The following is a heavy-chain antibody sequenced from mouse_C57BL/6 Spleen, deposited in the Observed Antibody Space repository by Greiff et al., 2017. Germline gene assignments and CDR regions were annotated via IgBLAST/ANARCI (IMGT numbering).Heavy chain of an antibody. V-gene: IGHV5-12*01. CDR2: ISNGGGST. J-gene: IGHJ2*01. Sequence: EVKVEESGGGLVQPGGSLKLSCAASGFTFSDYYMYWVRQTPEKRLEWVAYISNGGGSTYYPDSVKGRFTISSDNAKNTLYLQMSRLKSEDTAMYYCARHNGYFYFDYWGQGTTLTVSS. D-gene: IGHD2-3*01. CDR1: GFTFSDYY. CDR3: ARHNGYFYFDY.